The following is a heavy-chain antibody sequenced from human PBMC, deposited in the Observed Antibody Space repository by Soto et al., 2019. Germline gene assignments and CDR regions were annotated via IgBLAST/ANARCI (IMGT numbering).Heavy chain of an antibody. D-gene: IGHD3-16*01. CDR2: INSDGSST. CDR3: ASLGVEDGGSENFDY. Sequence: GGSLRLSCAASGFTFSSYWMHWVRQAPGKGLVWVSRINSDGSSTSYADSVKGRFTISRDNAKNTLYLQMNSLRAEDTAVYYCASLGVEDGGSENFDYWGQGTLVTVSS. J-gene: IGHJ4*02. CDR1: GFTFSSYW. V-gene: IGHV3-74*01.